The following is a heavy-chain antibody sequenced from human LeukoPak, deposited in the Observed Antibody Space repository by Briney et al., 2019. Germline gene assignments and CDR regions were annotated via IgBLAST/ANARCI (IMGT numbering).Heavy chain of an antibody. D-gene: IGHD3-3*02. V-gene: IGHV1-2*02. CDR1: GYTFTGYY. CDR3: ASPLSRAPVQDRFDY. J-gene: IGHJ4*02. CDR2: INPNSGGT. Sequence: GASVKVSCKASGYTFTGYYMHWVRQAPGQGLEWMGWINPNSGGTNYAQKFQGKVTMTRDTSISTAYMELSRLRSDDTAVYYCASPLSRAPVQDRFDYWGQGTLVTVSS.